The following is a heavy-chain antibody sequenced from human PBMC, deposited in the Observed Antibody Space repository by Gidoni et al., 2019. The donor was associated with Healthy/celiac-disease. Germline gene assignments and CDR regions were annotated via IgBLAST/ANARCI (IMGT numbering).Heavy chain of an antibody. CDR2: IYYSGCT. CDR1: GGAISSRSYY. Sequence: QLQRQESGPGLEKPSETLSLTCAVSGGAISSRSYYWGGIRQPPGKGLEWIGSIYYSGCTYYTPSLKRRVTISLDTSKNQFSLTLSSVTASATAVYSCARRTKSVQGMDVWGQGTTVTVSS. J-gene: IGHJ6*02. D-gene: IGHD1-1*01. V-gene: IGHV4-39*01. CDR3: ARRTKSVQGMDV.